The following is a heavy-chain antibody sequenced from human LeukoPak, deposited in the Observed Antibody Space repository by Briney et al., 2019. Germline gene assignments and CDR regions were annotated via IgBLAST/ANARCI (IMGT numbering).Heavy chain of an antibody. J-gene: IGHJ6*03. CDR3: ALRRYYYYYMDV. CDR2: INHSGST. Sequence: SETLSLTCAVYGGSFSGYYWSWIRQPPGKGLEWIGEINHSGSTNYNPSLKSRVTISVDTSKNQFSLKLSSVTAADTAVYYCALRRYYYYYMDVWGKGTTVTVSS. V-gene: IGHV4-34*01. CDR1: GGSFSGYY. D-gene: IGHD4-17*01.